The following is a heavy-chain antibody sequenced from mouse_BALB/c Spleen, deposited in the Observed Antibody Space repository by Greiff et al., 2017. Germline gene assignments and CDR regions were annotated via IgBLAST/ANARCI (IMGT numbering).Heavy chain of an antibody. J-gene: IGHJ2*01. CDR2: ISSGGSYT. V-gene: IGHV5-6-4*01. Sequence: EVQRVESGGGLVKPGGSLKLSCAASGFTFSSYTMSWVRQTPEKRLEWVATISSGGSYTYYPDSVKGRFTISRDNAKNTLYLQMSSLKSEDTAMYYCTRVLVTTWDYWGQGTTLTVSS. D-gene: IGHD2-2*01. CDR3: TRVLVTTWDY. CDR1: GFTFSSYT.